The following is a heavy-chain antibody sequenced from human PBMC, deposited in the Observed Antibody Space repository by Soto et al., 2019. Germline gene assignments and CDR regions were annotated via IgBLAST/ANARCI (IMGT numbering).Heavy chain of an antibody. CDR3: ARGTRALITSFFAY. V-gene: IGHV4-59*01. CDR1: GDAISNYY. D-gene: IGHD1-20*01. Sequence: SETLSLTCSVSGDAISNYYWSWIRQTPGKGLEWIGCVHDSGSTDYNPSLKGRVTMSLHTSKSQFSLNLSSVTAADSATYYCARGTRALITSFFAYWGQGVPVTVSS. CDR2: VHDSGST. J-gene: IGHJ4*02.